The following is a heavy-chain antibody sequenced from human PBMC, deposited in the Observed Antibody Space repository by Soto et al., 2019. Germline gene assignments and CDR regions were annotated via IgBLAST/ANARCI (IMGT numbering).Heavy chain of an antibody. CDR1: GFTVSSNY. Sequence: EVQLVESGGGLIQPGGSLRLSCAASGFTVSSNYMSWVRQAPGKGLEWVSVIYSGGSTYYADSVKGRFTISRYNSKNTLYLQMNSLRAEDTAVYYCARGSGPYSGSYFFDYWGQGTLVTVSS. CDR3: ARGSGPYSGSYFFDY. CDR2: IYSGGST. D-gene: IGHD1-26*01. J-gene: IGHJ4*02. V-gene: IGHV3-53*01.